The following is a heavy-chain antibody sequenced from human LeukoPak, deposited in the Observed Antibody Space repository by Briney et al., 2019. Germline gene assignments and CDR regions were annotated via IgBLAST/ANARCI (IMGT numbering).Heavy chain of an antibody. CDR2: IYTSGST. CDR1: GGSISSGSYY. CDR3: AREGDYVWGSYPD. J-gene: IGHJ4*02. V-gene: IGHV4-61*02. D-gene: IGHD3-16*02. Sequence: SQTLSLTCTVSGGSISSGSYYWSWIRQPAGKGLEWIGRIYTSGSTNYNPSLKSRVTISVDTSKNQFSLKLSSVTAADTVVYYCAREGDYVWGSYPDWGQGTLVTVSS.